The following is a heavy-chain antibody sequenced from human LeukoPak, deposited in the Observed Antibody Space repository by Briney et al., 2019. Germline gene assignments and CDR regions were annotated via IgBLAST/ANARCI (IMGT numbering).Heavy chain of an antibody. CDR2: INHSGST. Sequence: PSETLSLTCAVYGGSFSGYYWSWIRQPPGKGLEWIGEINHSGSTNCNPSLKSRVTISVDTSKNQFSLKLSSVTAADTAVYYCARAPGRRYYYGSGSYDYWGQGTLVTVSS. D-gene: IGHD3-10*01. CDR1: GGSFSGYY. CDR3: ARAPGRRYYYGSGSYDY. J-gene: IGHJ4*02. V-gene: IGHV4-34*01.